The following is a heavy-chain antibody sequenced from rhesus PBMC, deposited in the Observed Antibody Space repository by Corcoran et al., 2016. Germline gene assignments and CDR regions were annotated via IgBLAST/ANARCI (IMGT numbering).Heavy chain of an antibody. CDR3: ARGCAAAGPGAFDY. V-gene: IGHV1-198*02. J-gene: IGHJ4*01. CDR2: IIPLVGIT. Sequence: VQLVQSGAEVKKPGASVMVSCKASGFTFGSYAMSWVRQAPGQGLECLGVIIPLVGITNYAEKFQGRGTLTADTSTSTAYREMSSLRSEDTAVYYCARGCAAAGPGAFDYWGQGVLVTVSS. D-gene: IGHD6-25*01. CDR1: GFTFGSYA.